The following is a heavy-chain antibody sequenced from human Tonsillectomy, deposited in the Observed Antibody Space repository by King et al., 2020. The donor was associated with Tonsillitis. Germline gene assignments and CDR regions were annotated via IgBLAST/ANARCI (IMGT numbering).Heavy chain of an antibody. CDR1: GFTFSNSA. CDR2: ISDSGGST. D-gene: IGHD6-6*01. Sequence: VQLVESGGGLVQPGGSLRLSCAASGFTFSNSAMNWVRQAPGKGLEWVSAISDSGGSTYYADSVKGRFTISRDNSKNTLYLHMNTLRAEDTAVYYCAKGAASSSLYYFDYWGQGTLVTVSS. CDR3: AKGAASSSLYYFDY. V-gene: IGHV3-23*04. J-gene: IGHJ4*02.